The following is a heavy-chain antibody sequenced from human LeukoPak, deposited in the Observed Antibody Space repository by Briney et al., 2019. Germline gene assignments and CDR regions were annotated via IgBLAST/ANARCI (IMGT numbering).Heavy chain of an antibody. V-gene: IGHV3-21*01. CDR1: GFTFSSYS. CDR3: ARDISSYYDSSGYYFDY. CDR2: ISSSGSYI. D-gene: IGHD3-22*01. J-gene: IGHJ4*02. Sequence: GGSLRLSCAASGFTFSSYSMNWVRQAPGKGLEWVSSISSSGSYIYYADSVKGRFTISRDNAKNSLYLQMNSLRAEDTAVYYCARDISSYYDSSGYYFDYWGQGTLVTVSS.